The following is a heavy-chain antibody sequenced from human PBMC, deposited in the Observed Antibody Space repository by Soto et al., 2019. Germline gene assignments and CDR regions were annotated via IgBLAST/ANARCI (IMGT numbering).Heavy chain of an antibody. Sequence: GGSLRLSFGATGSTCSSCWRSWVRQGPIKALEWVANIKQDGSEKYYVDSVKGRCTISRDNAKNSLYLQMNSLRAEDTAVYYCARGYDFWSGYTAFDYWGQGILVTVSS. J-gene: IGHJ4*02. CDR2: IKQDGSEK. D-gene: IGHD3-3*01. CDR1: GSTCSSCW. V-gene: IGHV3-7*01. CDR3: ARGYDFWSGYTAFDY.